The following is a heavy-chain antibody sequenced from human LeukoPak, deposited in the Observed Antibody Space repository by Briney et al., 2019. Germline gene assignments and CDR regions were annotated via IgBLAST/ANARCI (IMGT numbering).Heavy chain of an antibody. J-gene: IGHJ4*02. Sequence: GGSLRLSCAASGFTFDTYALSWVRRAPGKGLEWVSAISGSGTNTYYADSVKGRFTISRDNSKNTLYLQMNSLRAEDTAVYYCASSSIAAQFYYWGQGTLVTVSS. CDR3: ASSSIAAQFYY. CDR1: GFTFDTYA. V-gene: IGHV3-23*01. CDR2: ISGSGTNT. D-gene: IGHD6-6*01.